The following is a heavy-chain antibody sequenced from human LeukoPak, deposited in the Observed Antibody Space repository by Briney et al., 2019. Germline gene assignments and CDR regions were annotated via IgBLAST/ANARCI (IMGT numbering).Heavy chain of an antibody. CDR2: ISSSGSTI. D-gene: IGHD3-9*01. J-gene: IGHJ4*02. CDR3: ARESTYYDILTGYSGLGY. Sequence: PGGSLRLSCAASGFTFSSYEMNWVRQAPGKGLEWVSYISSSGSTIYYADSVKGRFTISRDNAKNSLYLQMNSLRAEDTAVYYCARESTYYDILTGYSGLGYWGQGTLVTVSS. CDR1: GFTFSSYE. V-gene: IGHV3-48*03.